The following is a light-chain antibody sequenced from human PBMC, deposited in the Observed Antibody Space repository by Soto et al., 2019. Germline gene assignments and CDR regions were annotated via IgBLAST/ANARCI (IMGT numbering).Light chain of an antibody. CDR2: GAS. CDR3: QQLHSYPIT. CDR1: QAMNTY. Sequence: DIQLTQSPSFLSASVGDRVTISCRASQAMNTYIAWYQQRPGAAPKLLVYGASTLYTGVPSRFSGSESGAVFTLTISSLQPEDFATYYWQQLHSYPITFGQGTRLEIK. J-gene: IGKJ5*01. V-gene: IGKV1-9*01.